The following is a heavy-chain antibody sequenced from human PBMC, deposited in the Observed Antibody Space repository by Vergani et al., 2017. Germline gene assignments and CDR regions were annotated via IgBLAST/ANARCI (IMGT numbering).Heavy chain of an antibody. CDR2: ISSSSSYI. CDR3: ARDQAAERYFDL. J-gene: IGHJ2*01. V-gene: IGHV3-11*06. CDR1: GFTFSDYY. Sequence: QVQLVESGGGLVKPGGSLRLSCAAPGFTFSDYYMSWIRQAPGKGLEWISYISSSSSYINYADSVKGRFTISRDNAKNSLYLQMNSLRAEDTAVYYCARDQAAERYFDLWGRGTLVTVSS. D-gene: IGHD6-13*01.